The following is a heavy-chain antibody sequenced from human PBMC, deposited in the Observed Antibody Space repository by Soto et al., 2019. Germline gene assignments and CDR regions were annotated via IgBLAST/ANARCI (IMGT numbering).Heavy chain of an antibody. CDR3: SGEFPYYDRSHSLFDY. J-gene: IGHJ4*02. V-gene: IGHV6-1*01. D-gene: IGHD3-16*01. CDR1: GDSVSGNSAA. CDR2: TYYRSKWYN. Sequence: PSQTLSLTCAISGDSVSGNSAAWNWIRQSPSRGLEWLGRTYYRSKWYNDYAVSVKSRITVTPDTSKNGFSLHLNSVTPEDTAVFYCSGEFPYYDRSHSLFDYWGQRSLVTVSS.